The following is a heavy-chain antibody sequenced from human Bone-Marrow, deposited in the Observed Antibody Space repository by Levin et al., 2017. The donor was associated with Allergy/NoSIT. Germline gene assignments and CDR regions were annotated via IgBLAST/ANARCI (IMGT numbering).Heavy chain of an antibody. CDR3: ASLGGDSVHNWLDP. CDR2: IYHTGST. J-gene: IGHJ5*02. D-gene: IGHD4-17*01. V-gene: IGHV4-30-2*01. Sequence: PSETLSLTCTVSGGSISSGRYSWTWIRQPPGKGLEWIGYIYHTGSTYYTPSLKSRVSISLDRSKNQFSLKLNTVTAADTAVYYYASLGGDSVHNWLDPWGQGALVTVSS. CDR1: GGSISSGRYS.